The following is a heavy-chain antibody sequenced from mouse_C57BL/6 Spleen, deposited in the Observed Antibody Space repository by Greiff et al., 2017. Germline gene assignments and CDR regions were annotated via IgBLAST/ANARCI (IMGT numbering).Heavy chain of an antibody. CDR2: INPGSGGT. CDR1: GYAFTNYL. V-gene: IGHV1-54*01. J-gene: IGHJ3*01. Sequence: VQLQQSGAELVRPGTSVKVSCKASGYAFTNYLIEWVKQRPGQGLEWIGVINPGSGGTNYNEKFKGKATLTADKSSSTAYMQLSSLTSEDSAVYFGARSTAQATGFASWGQGTLVTVSA. CDR3: ARSTAQATGFAS. D-gene: IGHD3-2*02.